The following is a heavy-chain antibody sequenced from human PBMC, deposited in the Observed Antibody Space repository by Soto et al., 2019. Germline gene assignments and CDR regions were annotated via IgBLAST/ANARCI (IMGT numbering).Heavy chain of an antibody. CDR1: GFTVSSNY. J-gene: IGHJ4*02. CDR2: IYSGDNT. Sequence: GGSLRLSCAASGFTVSSNYMSRVRQAPGKGLEWVSVIYSGDNTYYADSVKGRFTISRDSSKNTLYLQMHSLRAEDTAVYYCAGRPRVVSGDLHRLDYWGQGTLVTVSS. V-gene: IGHV3-53*01. CDR3: AGRPRVVSGDLHRLDY. D-gene: IGHD2-15*01.